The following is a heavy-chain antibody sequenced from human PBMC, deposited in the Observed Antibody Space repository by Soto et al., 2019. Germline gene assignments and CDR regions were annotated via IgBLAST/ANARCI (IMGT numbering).Heavy chain of an antibody. CDR2: INPNSGGT. D-gene: IGHD2-15*01. Sequence: ASVKVSCKASGYTFTGYYMHWVRQAPGQGLEWMGWINPNSGGTNYAQKFQGRVTMTRDTSISTAYMELSRLRSDDTAVYYCARVPSGYCSGGSCYSTYYYGMDVWGQGTTVTVSS. J-gene: IGHJ6*02. V-gene: IGHV1-2*02. CDR3: ARVPSGYCSGGSCYSTYYYGMDV. CDR1: GYTFTGYY.